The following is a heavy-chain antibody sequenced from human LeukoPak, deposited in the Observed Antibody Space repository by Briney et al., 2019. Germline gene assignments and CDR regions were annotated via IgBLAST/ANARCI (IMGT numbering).Heavy chain of an antibody. CDR2: IYYSGST. CDR3: ARQGWQIMDY. CDR1: GGSISSSSYY. Sequence: SETLSLTCTVSGGSISSSSYYWGWIRQPPGKGLEWIGSIYYSGSTYYNPSLKSRVTISVDTSKNQFSLKLSSVTAADTAVYYWARQGWQIMDYWGQGTLVTVSS. V-gene: IGHV4-39*01. J-gene: IGHJ4*02. D-gene: IGHD2-15*01.